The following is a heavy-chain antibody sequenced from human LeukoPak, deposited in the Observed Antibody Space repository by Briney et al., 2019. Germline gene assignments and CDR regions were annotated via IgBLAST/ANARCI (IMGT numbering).Heavy chain of an antibody. CDR1: GYTFTGYY. CDR2: INPNSGGT. J-gene: IGHJ6*02. V-gene: IGHV1-2*02. D-gene: IGHD3-10*01. CDR3: ASPAKGVRGVSYYYYYGMDV. Sequence: GASVKVSCKASGYTFTGYYMHWVRQAPGQGLEWMGWINPNSGGTNYAQKFQGRVTMTRDTSISTAYMELSRLRSDDTAVYYCASPAKGVRGVSYYYYYGMDVWGQGTTVTVSS.